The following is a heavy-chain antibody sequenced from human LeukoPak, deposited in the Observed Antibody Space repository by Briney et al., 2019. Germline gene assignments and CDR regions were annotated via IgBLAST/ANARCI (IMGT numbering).Heavy chain of an antibody. D-gene: IGHD3-22*01. V-gene: IGHV3-9*01. Sequence: GGSLRLSCAASGFTFDDYAMHWVRQAPGKGLEWVSGISWNSGSIGYADSVKGRFTISRDNAKNSLYLQMNSLRAEDTALYYCARDVKPSYYDSSGFDYWGQGTLVTVSS. CDR1: GFTFDDYA. J-gene: IGHJ4*02. CDR3: ARDVKPSYYDSSGFDY. CDR2: ISWNSGSI.